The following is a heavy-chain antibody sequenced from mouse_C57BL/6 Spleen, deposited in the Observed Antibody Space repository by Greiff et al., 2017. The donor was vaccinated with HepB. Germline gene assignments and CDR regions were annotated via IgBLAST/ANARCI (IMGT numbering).Heavy chain of an antibody. J-gene: IGHJ1*03. V-gene: IGHV1-39*01. D-gene: IGHD1-1*01. CDR3: AREKLRNWYFDV. CDR2: INPNYGTT. CDR1: GYSFTDYN. Sequence: VQLQQSGPELVKPGASVKISCKASGYSFTDYNMNWVKQSNGKSLEWIGVINPNYGTTSYNQKFKGKATLTVDQSSSTAYMQLNRLTYEDSAVYYCAREKLRNWYFDVWGTGTTVTVSS.